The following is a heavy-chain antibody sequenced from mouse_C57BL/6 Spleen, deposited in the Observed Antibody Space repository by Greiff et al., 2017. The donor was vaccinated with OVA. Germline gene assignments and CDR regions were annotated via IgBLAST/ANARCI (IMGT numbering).Heavy chain of an antibody. CDR2: ISYDGSN. D-gene: IGHD3-3*01. Sequence: ESGPGLVKPSQSLSLTCSVTGYSITSGYYWNWIRQFPGNKLEWMGYISYDGSNNYNPSLKNRISITRDTSKNQFFLKLNSVTTEDTATYYCAKGPSNYFDYWGQGTTLTVSS. V-gene: IGHV3-6*01. CDR1: GYSITSGYY. J-gene: IGHJ2*01. CDR3: AKGPSNYFDY.